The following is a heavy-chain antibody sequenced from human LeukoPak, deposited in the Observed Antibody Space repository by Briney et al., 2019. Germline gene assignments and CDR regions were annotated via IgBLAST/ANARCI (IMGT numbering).Heavy chain of an antibody. CDR1: GFTFSSYW. D-gene: IGHD3-10*01. J-gene: IGHJ4*02. Sequence: PGGSLRLSCAASGFTFSSYWMSWVRQAPGKGLEWVANIKQDGSEKYYVDSVKGRFTISRDNAKNSLYLQMNSLRAEDTAVYYCARYYYGSGSYSYPRYYFDYWGQGTLVTVSS. CDR2: IKQDGSEK. V-gene: IGHV3-7*01. CDR3: ARYYYGSGSYSYPRYYFDY.